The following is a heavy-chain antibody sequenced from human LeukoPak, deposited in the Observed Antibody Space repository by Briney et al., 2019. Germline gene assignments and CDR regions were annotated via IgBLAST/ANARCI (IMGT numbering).Heavy chain of an antibody. V-gene: IGHV4-34*01. CDR3: ARAGYDYVWGSYRASFDY. Sequence: PSETLSLTCAVYGGSFSGYYWSRIRQPPGKGLEWIGEINHSGSTNYNPSLKSRVTISVDTSKNQFSLKLSSVTAADTAVYYCARAGYDYVWGSYRASFDYWGQGTLVTVSS. J-gene: IGHJ4*02. CDR2: INHSGST. D-gene: IGHD3-16*02. CDR1: GGSFSGYY.